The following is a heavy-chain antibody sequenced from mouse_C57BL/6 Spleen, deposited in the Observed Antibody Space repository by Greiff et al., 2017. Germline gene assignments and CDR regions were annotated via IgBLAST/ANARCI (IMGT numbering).Heavy chain of an antibody. CDR3: GIEYYGSSYWYFEV. CDR1: GFSFNTYA. CDR2: IRSKSNNYAS. J-gene: IGHJ1*03. V-gene: IGHV10-1*01. D-gene: IGHD1-1*01. Sequence: EVQVVESGGGLVQPKGSLKLSCAASGFSFNTYAMNWVRQAPGKGLEWVARIRSKSNNYASYYAVSVKDRFTISRDDSESMHYVQMNNMKTEDTAMYNCGIEYYGSSYWYFEVGGTGTTVTVSS.